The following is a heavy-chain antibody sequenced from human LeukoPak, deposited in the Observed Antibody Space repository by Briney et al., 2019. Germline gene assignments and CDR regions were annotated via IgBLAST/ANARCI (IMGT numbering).Heavy chain of an antibody. CDR1: GGSISSYY. Sequence: PSETLSLTCTVSGGSISSYYWSWIRQPPGKGLEWIGYIYYSGSTNYNPSLKSRVTISVDTSKNQFSLKLSSVTATDTAVYYCARHTDTNFDYWGQGTLVTASS. V-gene: IGHV4-59*08. CDR3: ARHTDTNFDY. J-gene: IGHJ4*02. CDR2: IYYSGST.